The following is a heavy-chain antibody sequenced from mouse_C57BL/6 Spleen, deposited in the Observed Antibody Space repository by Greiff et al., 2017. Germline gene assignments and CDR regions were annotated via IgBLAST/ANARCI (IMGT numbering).Heavy chain of an antibody. CDR3: AKRNYDYGYAMDY. J-gene: IGHJ4*01. CDR2: ISDGGSYT. Sequence: EVQRVESGGGLVKPGGSLKLSCAASGFTFSSYAMSWVRQTPEKRLEWVATISDGGSYTYYPDNVKGRFTISRDNAKNNLYLQMSHLKSEDTAMYYCAKRNYDYGYAMDYWGQGTSVTVSS. V-gene: IGHV5-4*01. D-gene: IGHD2-4*01. CDR1: GFTFSSYA.